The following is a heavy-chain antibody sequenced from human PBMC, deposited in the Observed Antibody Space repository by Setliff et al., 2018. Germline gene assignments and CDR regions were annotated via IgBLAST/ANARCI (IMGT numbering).Heavy chain of an antibody. Sequence: PSETLSLTCTVSGGSISSYYRSWIRQPAGKGLEWIGRIYTSGSTNYNPSLKSRVTMSVDTSKNQFSLKLSSVTAADTAVYYCAREKGNREAPELRGLYYYYMDVWGKGTTVTVS. V-gene: IGHV4-4*07. CDR1: GGSISSYY. D-gene: IGHD3-10*01. CDR2: IYTSGST. J-gene: IGHJ6*03. CDR3: AREKGNREAPELRGLYYYYMDV.